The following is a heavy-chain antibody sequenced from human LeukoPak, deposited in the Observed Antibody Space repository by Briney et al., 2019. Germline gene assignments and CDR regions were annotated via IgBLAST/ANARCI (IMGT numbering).Heavy chain of an antibody. Sequence: GGSLRLSCEASGFIDSGDFMGWVRQAPGKGLEWVSVIHPGGTIYYADSVKGRFTTSRDNFKNTLNLQMNSPRAEDTAVYHCARGRGADWGQGTLVTVSS. V-gene: IGHV3-53*01. CDR2: IHPGGTI. D-gene: IGHD4/OR15-4a*01. CDR1: GFIDSGDF. J-gene: IGHJ4*02. CDR3: ARGRGAD.